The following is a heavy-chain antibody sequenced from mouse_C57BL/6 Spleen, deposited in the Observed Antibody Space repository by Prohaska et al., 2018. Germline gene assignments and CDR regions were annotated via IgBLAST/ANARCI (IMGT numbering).Heavy chain of an antibody. CDR1: GYTFTSYW. Sequence: QVQLQQPGAELVMPVASVKLSCKASGYTFTSYWMHWVKQRPGQGLEWIGEIDPSDSYTNYNQKFKGKATLTVDKSSSTAYMQLSSLTSEDSAVYYCARWGKQYYFDYWGQGTTLTVSS. CDR3: ARWGKQYYFDY. J-gene: IGHJ2*01. CDR2: IDPSDSYT. V-gene: IGHV1-69*01.